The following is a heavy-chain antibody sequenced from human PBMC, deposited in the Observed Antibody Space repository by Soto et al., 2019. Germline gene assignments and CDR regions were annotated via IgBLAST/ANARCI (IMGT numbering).Heavy chain of an antibody. D-gene: IGHD4-17*01. CDR2: ISTWSSYS. J-gene: IGHJ4*02. CDR1: GFTFSSYN. Sequence: GGSLSLSCTASGFTFSSYNMNWVRQAPGKGLEWVSYISTWSSYSFYADSVKGRFTISRDNSENSLHLQLDSLRDEDTAVYYCARASHDYGALDYWGQGALVTVSS. CDR3: ARASHDYGALDY. V-gene: IGHV3-21*01.